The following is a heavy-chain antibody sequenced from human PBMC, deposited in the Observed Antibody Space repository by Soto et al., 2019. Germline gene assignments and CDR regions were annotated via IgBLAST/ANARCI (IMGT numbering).Heavy chain of an antibody. J-gene: IGHJ4*02. Sequence: ESGGGLVKPGGSLRLSCAASGFTFSSYSMNWVRQAPGKGLEWVSSISSSSSYIYYADSVKGRFTISRDNAKNSLYLQMNSLRAEDTAVYYCATGLEYSGYDFDYWGQGTLVTVSS. CDR2: ISSSSSYI. D-gene: IGHD5-12*01. V-gene: IGHV3-21*01. CDR3: ATGLEYSGYDFDY. CDR1: GFTFSSYS.